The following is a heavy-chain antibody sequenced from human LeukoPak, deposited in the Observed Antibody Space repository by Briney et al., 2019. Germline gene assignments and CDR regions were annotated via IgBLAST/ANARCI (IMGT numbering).Heavy chain of an antibody. Sequence: GGSLRLSCAASGFTVSINSMNWVRQAPGKGLEWVSIIYSGGDTYYADSVKGRFTISRDNSKNTLYLQMNSLRAEDTAVYYCVRETGASPFDYWGQGTLVTVSS. CDR3: VRETGASPFDY. V-gene: IGHV3-66*02. CDR2: IYSGGDT. D-gene: IGHD1-26*01. J-gene: IGHJ4*02. CDR1: GFTVSINS.